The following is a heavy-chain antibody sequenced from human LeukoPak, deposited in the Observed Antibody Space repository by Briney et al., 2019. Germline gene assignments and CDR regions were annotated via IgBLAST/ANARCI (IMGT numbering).Heavy chain of an antibody. D-gene: IGHD3-16*01. J-gene: IGHJ4*02. V-gene: IGHV3-7*02. CDR1: GFTFSGSW. CDR3: AKSMTTYDH. CDR2: INPDGGVT. Sequence: TGGSLRLSCAASGFTFSGSWMSWVRQAPGKGLEWVASINPDGGVTSYVGSVKGRFTISRDNAKNSLDLQMNSLSLEDTAVYYCAKSMTTYDHWGQGTLVTVSS.